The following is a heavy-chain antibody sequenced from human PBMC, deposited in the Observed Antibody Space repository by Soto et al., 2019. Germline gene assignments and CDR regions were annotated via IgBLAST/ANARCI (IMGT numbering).Heavy chain of an antibody. CDR2: ISSSSSYI. V-gene: IGHV3-21*01. Sequence: PGGSLRLSCAASGFTFSSYSMNWVRQAPGKGLEWVSSISSSSSYIYYADSVKGRFTISRDNAKNSLYLQMSSLRAEDTAVYYCARNIYSSSPWYYGMDVWGQGTTVTVSS. D-gene: IGHD6-13*01. CDR3: ARNIYSSSPWYYGMDV. CDR1: GFTFSSYS. J-gene: IGHJ6*02.